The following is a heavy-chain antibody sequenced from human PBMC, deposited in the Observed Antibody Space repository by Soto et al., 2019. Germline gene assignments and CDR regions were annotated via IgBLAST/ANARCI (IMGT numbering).Heavy chain of an antibody. V-gene: IGHV3-30*03. CDR2: ISYDGGLQ. D-gene: IGHD5-18*01. CDR1: GFTFTSYG. J-gene: IGHJ4*02. Sequence: QAHLVESGGGVVQPGRSLRLSCAASGFTFTSYGMHWVRQAPGTRLEWVAVISYDGGLQHYADSVKGRFTISRDNSXNMVLLQMNSLRAADTAVYYCVSDRGYGHASVPYSWGQGTLVSVSS. CDR3: VSDRGYGHASVPYS.